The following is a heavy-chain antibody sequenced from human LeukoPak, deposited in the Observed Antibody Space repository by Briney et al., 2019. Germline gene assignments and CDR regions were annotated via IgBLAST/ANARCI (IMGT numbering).Heavy chain of an antibody. J-gene: IGHJ4*02. Sequence: SETLSLTCTVSGGSISSSSYYWGWIRQPPGKGLEWIGSIYYSGSTYYNPSLKSRVTISVDTSKNQFSLKLSSVTAAETAVYYCARHRIASSRRYFDYWGQGTLVTVSS. V-gene: IGHV4-39*01. CDR2: IYYSGST. CDR1: GGSISSSSYY. D-gene: IGHD2-21*01. CDR3: ARHRIASSRRYFDY.